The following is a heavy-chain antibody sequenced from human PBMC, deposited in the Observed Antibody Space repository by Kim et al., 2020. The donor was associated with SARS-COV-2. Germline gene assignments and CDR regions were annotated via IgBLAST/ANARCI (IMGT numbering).Heavy chain of an antibody. CDR3: ASFGIQLWTFDY. V-gene: IGHV4-4*09. Sequence: NSNPSLKSRVTISVDTSKNQFSLKLSSVTAADTAVYYCASFGIQLWTFDYWGQGTLVTVSS. J-gene: IGHJ4*02. D-gene: IGHD5-18*01.